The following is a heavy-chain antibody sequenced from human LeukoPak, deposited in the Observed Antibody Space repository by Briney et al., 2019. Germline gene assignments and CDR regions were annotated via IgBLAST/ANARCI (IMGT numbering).Heavy chain of an antibody. CDR1: GFTFSSYA. J-gene: IGHJ4*02. D-gene: IGHD2-21*02. V-gene: IGHV3-23*01. CDR2: ISGSGGST. Sequence: GGSLRLSCAASGFTFSSYAMSWVRQAPGKGLEWVSAISGSGGSTYYADSVKGRFTISRDNSKNTLYLQMNSLRAEDTAVYYCANWRIEKVVTPDYFDYWGQGTLVTVSS. CDR3: ANWRIEKVVTPDYFDY.